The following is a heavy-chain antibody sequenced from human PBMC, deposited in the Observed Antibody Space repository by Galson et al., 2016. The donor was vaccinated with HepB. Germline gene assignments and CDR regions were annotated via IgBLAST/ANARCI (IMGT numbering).Heavy chain of an antibody. V-gene: IGHV1-18*01. D-gene: IGHD6-13*01. Sequence: SVKVSCKASGYAFTAYGISWVRQAPGQGLEWMGWISAYNGNTNYAQKLQDRVTMTTDASTATAYMELRSLTSDDTAIYYCARGAAGGLDVWGQGTTVTVSS. CDR2: ISAYNGNT. J-gene: IGHJ6*02. CDR3: ARGAAGGLDV. CDR1: GYAFTAYG.